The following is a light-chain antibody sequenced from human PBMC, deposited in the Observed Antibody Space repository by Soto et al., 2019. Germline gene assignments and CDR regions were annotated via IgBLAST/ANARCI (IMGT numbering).Light chain of an antibody. CDR2: DAS. CDR1: QSISAD. J-gene: IGKJ1*01. CDR3: QQRNSWPRT. V-gene: IGKV3-11*01. Sequence: EIVLTQSPATLSLSPGERATLSCRASQSISADLAWYQQKPGQPPRLLIYDASNRATGIPARCSGSGSGTDFTLTISSLEPDDFVVYYCQQRNSWPRTFGQGTKVEIK.